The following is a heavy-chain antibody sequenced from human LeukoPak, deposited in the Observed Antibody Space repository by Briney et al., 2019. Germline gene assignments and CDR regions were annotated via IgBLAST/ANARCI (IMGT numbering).Heavy chain of an antibody. D-gene: IGHD1-26*01. V-gene: IGHV3-23*01. Sequence: GGSLRLSCAASGFTFSSYAMSWVRQAPGKGLEWVSVISSSGDSTYYADSVKGRFTMSRDSSKNTLYLQMNSLRAEDTAVYYCARGRGRKGSYYSYWGQGTLVTVSS. CDR3: ARGRGRKGSYYSY. CDR2: ISSSGDST. J-gene: IGHJ4*02. CDR1: GFTFSSYA.